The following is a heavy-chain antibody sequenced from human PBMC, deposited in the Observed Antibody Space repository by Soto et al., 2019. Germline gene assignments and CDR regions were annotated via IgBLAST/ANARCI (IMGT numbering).Heavy chain of an antibody. CDR1: GYTFTSYG. CDR2: ISAYNGNT. V-gene: IGHV1-18*01. CDR3: ARGTKPIDY. D-gene: IGHD3-9*01. Sequence: ASVKVSCKASGYTFTSYGISWVRQAPGQGLEWMGWISAYNGNTNYAQKFQGRVTITRDTSASTAYMELSSLRSEDTAVYYCARGTKPIDYWGQGTLVTVSS. J-gene: IGHJ4*02.